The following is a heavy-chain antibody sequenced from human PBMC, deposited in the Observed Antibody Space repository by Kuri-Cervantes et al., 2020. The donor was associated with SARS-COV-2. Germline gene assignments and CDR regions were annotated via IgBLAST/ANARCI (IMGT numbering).Heavy chain of an antibody. CDR1: GFTFSNYV. CDR2: IWYVGESE. Sequence: GESLKISCVASGFTFSNYVIHWVRQAPGKGLEWVAVIWYVGESEYYAGSVKGRFTISRDNSKNTVSLHMNSLRAEDTAMYYCARGAANYYYMDVWGKGTTVTVSS. CDR3: ARGAANYYYMDV. D-gene: IGHD3-16*01. V-gene: IGHV3-33*08. J-gene: IGHJ6*03.